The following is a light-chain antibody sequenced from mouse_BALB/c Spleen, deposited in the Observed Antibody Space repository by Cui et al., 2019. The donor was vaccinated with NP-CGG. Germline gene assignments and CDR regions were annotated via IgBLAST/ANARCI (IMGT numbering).Light chain of an antibody. CDR3: ALWYSNHWV. V-gene: IGLV1*01. CDR1: TGTVTTSNY. Sequence: QAVVNQESALTTSPGETVTLTCRSSTGTVTTSNYANWVQEKPDHLFTGLIGGTNNRAPGGPARFSGSLIGDKAALTITGAQTEDEAIYFCALWYSNHWVFGGGTKLTVL. CDR2: GTN. J-gene: IGLJ1*01.